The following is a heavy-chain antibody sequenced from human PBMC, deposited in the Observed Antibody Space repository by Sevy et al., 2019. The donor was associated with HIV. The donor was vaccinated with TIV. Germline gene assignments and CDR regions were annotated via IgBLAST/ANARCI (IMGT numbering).Heavy chain of an antibody. V-gene: IGHV3-23*01. Sequence: GGSLRLSCAASGFIFSNFAMSWVRQAPGKGLEWVSGISVNGGSTYYADSVGGRFTISRDNSKNTLYLQMNSLRAEDTAVYYCAKGPYSGYDSNYFASWGQGTLVTVSS. D-gene: IGHD5-12*01. CDR1: GFIFSNFA. CDR2: ISVNGGST. CDR3: AKGPYSGYDSNYFAS. J-gene: IGHJ4*02.